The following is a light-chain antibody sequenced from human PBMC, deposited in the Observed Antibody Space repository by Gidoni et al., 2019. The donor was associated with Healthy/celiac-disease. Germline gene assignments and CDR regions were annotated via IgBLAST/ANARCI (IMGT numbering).Light chain of an antibody. Sequence: DIQITQSPSSLSASVGDRVTITYRASQSISSYLNWYQQKPGKAPKLLIYAASSLQSGVPSRFSGSGSGTDLTLTISSLQPEDFATYYCQQSYSTPITFXXXTRLEIK. CDR3: QQSYSTPIT. CDR2: AAS. J-gene: IGKJ5*01. V-gene: IGKV1-39*01. CDR1: QSISSY.